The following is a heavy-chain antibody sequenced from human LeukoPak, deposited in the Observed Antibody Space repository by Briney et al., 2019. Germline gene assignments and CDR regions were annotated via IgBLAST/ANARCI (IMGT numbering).Heavy chain of an antibody. J-gene: IGHJ3*02. Sequence: PSETLSLTCAVSGYSISSGYYWGWIRQPPGKGLEWIGSIYHSGSTYYNPSLKSRVTISVDTSKNQFSLKLSSVTAADTAVYYCARPPRYYDFWSGEYAFDIWGQGTMVTVSS. V-gene: IGHV4-38-2*01. CDR3: ARPPRYYDFWSGEYAFDI. CDR1: GYSISSGYY. D-gene: IGHD3-3*01. CDR2: IYHSGST.